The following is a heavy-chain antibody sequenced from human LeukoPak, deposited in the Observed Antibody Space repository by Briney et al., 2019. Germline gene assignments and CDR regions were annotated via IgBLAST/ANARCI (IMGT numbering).Heavy chain of an antibody. D-gene: IGHD1-26*01. CDR3: ARRATTFDY. CDR1: GGSISSSSYY. J-gene: IGHJ4*02. Sequence: PSETLSLTCTVSGGSISSSSYYWGWIRQPPGKGLEWIGSIYYSGSTYYNPSLKSRVTISVDTSKNQFSLKLSSVTAADTAMYYCARRATTFDYWGQGTLVTVSS. V-gene: IGHV4-39*01. CDR2: IYYSGST.